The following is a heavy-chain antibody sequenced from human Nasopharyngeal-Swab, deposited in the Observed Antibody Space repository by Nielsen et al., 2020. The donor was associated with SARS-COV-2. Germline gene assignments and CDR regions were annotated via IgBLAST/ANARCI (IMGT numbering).Heavy chain of an antibody. Sequence: ARHAPGQGFGWLGWMNPNSGNTGYAQKFQGRVTMTRNTSISTAYMELSSLRSEDTAVYYCARGLYSSGFSYYYYGMDVWGQGTTVTVSS. J-gene: IGHJ6*02. CDR3: ARGLYSSGFSYYYYGMDV. CDR2: MNPNSGNT. D-gene: IGHD6-19*01. V-gene: IGHV1-8*01.